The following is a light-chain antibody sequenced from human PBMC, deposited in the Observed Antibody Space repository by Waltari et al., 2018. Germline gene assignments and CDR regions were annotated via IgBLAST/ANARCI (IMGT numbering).Light chain of an antibody. CDR2: DNN. V-gene: IGLV1-51*01. Sequence: QSVLTQPPSMSAAPGQQVTISCSGSNSNIGNNSVSWYHQFPGTAPKLLIYDNNNRPSGIPDRFSGSKSGTSATLGITGLQTGDEADYYCATWDTSLSAVVFGGGTKLTVL. CDR1: NSNIGNNS. J-gene: IGLJ2*01. CDR3: ATWDTSLSAVV.